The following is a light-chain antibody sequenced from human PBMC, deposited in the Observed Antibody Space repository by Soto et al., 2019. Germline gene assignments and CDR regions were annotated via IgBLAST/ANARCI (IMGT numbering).Light chain of an antibody. CDR3: QQYNKWPPLT. CDR2: GAS. CDR1: QSVSSK. Sequence: EIVMTQSPATLSVSPGERATLSCRPSQSVSSKLAWYQQKPGQAPRILIYGASTRATGIPARFSGSGSGTEFILTMSSLQSEDFAVYYCQQYNKWPPLTFGGGTKVEIK. V-gene: IGKV3-15*01. J-gene: IGKJ4*01.